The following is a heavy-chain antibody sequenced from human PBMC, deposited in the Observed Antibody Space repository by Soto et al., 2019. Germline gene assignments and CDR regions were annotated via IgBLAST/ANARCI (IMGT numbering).Heavy chain of an antibody. J-gene: IGHJ3*02. V-gene: IGHV3-48*02. CDR3: ARVHVPTITFGGVIVNDAFDI. Sequence: TGGSLRLSCAAYGFTFSSYSMNWVRQAPGKGLERVSYISSSSSTIYYADSVKGRFTISRDNAKKSLYLLMNSLRDEDTAVYYCARVHVPTITFGGVIVNDAFDIWGQGTMVTVSS. CDR2: ISSSSSTI. D-gene: IGHD3-16*02. CDR1: GFTFSSYS.